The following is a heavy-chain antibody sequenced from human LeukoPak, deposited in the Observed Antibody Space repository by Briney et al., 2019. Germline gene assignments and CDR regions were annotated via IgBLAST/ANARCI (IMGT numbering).Heavy chain of an antibody. V-gene: IGHV3-23*01. CDR2: ISGSGGST. D-gene: IGHD2-15*01. J-gene: IGHJ6*02. Sequence: GGSLRLSCAASGFTFSSYAMSWVRQAPGKGLEWVSAISGSGGSTYYADSVKGRFTISRDNSKNTLYLQMNSLRAEDTAVYYCAKVPGGGGSFYYYYGMDVWGQGTTVTVSS. CDR1: GFTFSSYA. CDR3: AKVPGGGGSFYYYYGMDV.